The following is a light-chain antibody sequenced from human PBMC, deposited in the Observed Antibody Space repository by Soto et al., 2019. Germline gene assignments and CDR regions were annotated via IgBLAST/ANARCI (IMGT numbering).Light chain of an antibody. V-gene: IGKV3-15*01. CDR2: GAS. CDR3: QQYNNWPRSWT. Sequence: EIVMTQSPATLSVSPGERATLSCRASQSVSSNLAWYQQKPGQAPRLLIYGASTRATGIPARFSGSGSGTEFNLTISSLQSEDFAVYYCQQYNNWPRSWTFGQGTKVDIK. J-gene: IGKJ1*01. CDR1: QSVSSN.